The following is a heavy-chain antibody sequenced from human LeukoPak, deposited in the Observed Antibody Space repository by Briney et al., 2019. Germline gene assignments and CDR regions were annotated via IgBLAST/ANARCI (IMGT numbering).Heavy chain of an antibody. CDR1: GGTFSSYA. Sequence: GASVKVSCKASGGTFSSYAISWVRQTPGQGLEWMGRIIPILGIANYAQKFQGRVTITADKSTSTAYMELSSLRSEDTAAYYCARDAVDWNHPEGWFDPWGQGTLVTVSS. D-gene: IGHD1-1*01. CDR2: IIPILGIA. CDR3: ARDAVDWNHPEGWFDP. J-gene: IGHJ5*02. V-gene: IGHV1-69*04.